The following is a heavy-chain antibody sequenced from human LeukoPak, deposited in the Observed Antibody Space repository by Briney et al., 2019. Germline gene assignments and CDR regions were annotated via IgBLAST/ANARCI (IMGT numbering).Heavy chain of an antibody. Sequence: PSETLSLTCTVSGGSISSYYWSWIRQPPGKGLEWIGYIYYSGSTNYNPSLKSRVTISVDTSKNQFSLKLSSVTAADTAVYYCARDPVLYDSVWGSYRYPLGRGAFDIWGQGTMVTVSS. D-gene: IGHD3-16*02. CDR2: IYYSGST. J-gene: IGHJ3*02. V-gene: IGHV4-59*01. CDR3: ARDPVLYDSVWGSYRYPLGRGAFDI. CDR1: GGSISSYY.